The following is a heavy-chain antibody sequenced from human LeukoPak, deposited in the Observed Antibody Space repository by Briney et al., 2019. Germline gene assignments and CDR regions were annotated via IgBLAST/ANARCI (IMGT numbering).Heavy chain of an antibody. J-gene: IGHJ3*02. Sequence: SETLSLTCTVSGYSISSGYYWGWIRQPPGKGLEWIGSIYYSGSTYYNPSLKSRVTISVDTSKNQFSLKLSSVTAADTAVYYCARRNFDWLSNIDAFDIWGQGTMVTVSS. D-gene: IGHD3-9*01. V-gene: IGHV4-38-2*02. CDR3: ARRNFDWLSNIDAFDI. CDR2: IYYSGST. CDR1: GYSISSGYY.